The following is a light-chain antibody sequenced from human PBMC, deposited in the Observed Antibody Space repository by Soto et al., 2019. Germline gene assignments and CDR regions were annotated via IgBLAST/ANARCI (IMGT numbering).Light chain of an antibody. Sequence: QSVLTQPPSASGSPGQSGTISCTGNSNDVGHSSFISWYQQHAGKGPKLIIYEVSKRPSGVPDRFSGSKSGNTASLSVSGLQDEDEADYFCNAQADNGKHVFGTGTKLTVL. J-gene: IGLJ1*01. CDR1: SNDVGHSSF. CDR3: NAQADNGKHV. CDR2: EVS. V-gene: IGLV2-8*01.